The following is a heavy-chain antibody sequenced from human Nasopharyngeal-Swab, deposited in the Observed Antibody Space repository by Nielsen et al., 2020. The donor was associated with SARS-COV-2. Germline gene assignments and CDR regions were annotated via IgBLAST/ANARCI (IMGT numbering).Heavy chain of an antibody. J-gene: IGHJ3*02. Sequence: GGSLRLSCAASGFTLSNYWIHWVRQAPGKGLVWVSRINSDGSSTSYADSVKGRFTISRDNAKNTLYLQMNSLRAEDTAVYYCARVVAGYDAFDIWGQGTMVTVSS. D-gene: IGHD6-19*01. CDR3: ARVVAGYDAFDI. V-gene: IGHV3-74*01. CDR1: GFTLSNYW. CDR2: INSDGSST.